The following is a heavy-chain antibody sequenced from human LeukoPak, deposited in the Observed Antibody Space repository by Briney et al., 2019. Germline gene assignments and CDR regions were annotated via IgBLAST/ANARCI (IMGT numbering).Heavy chain of an antibody. Sequence: GASVKVSCKASGGTFSSYAISWVRQAPGQGLEWMGGIIPIFGTANYAQKFQGRVTITADESTSTAYMELSSLRSEDTAVYYCASGMRGGVDYFDYWGQGTLVTVSS. CDR3: ASGMRGGVDYFDY. CDR2: IIPIFGTA. J-gene: IGHJ4*02. D-gene: IGHD3-10*01. V-gene: IGHV1-69*13. CDR1: GGTFSSYA.